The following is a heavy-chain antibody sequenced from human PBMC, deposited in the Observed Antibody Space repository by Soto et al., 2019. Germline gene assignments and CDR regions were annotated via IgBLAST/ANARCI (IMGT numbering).Heavy chain of an antibody. CDR2: ISYDGSNK. V-gene: IGHV3-30*18. Sequence: GGSLRLSCAASGFTFSSYGMHWVRQAPGKGLEWVAVISYDGSNKYYADSVKGRFTISRDNSKNTLYLQMNSLRAEDTAVYYCAKALDPFHYYYYMDVWGKGTTVTVSS. CDR3: AKALDPFHYYYYMDV. J-gene: IGHJ6*03. D-gene: IGHD1-1*01. CDR1: GFTFSSYG.